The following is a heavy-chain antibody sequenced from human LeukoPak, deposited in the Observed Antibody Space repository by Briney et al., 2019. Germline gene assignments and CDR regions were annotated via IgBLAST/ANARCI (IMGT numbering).Heavy chain of an antibody. V-gene: IGHV5-51*01. CDR1: GYSFTTYW. D-gene: IGHD3-22*01. CDR2: IYPGDSDT. J-gene: IGHJ4*02. Sequence: GEYLKISCKGSGYSFTTYWIGWVRQMPGRGLEWMGIIYPGDSDTRYSPSFQGQVTISADKSISTAYLQWSSLKASDTAMYYCARQFRDSSGYYSYYFDYWGQGTLVTVSS. CDR3: ARQFRDSSGYYSYYFDY.